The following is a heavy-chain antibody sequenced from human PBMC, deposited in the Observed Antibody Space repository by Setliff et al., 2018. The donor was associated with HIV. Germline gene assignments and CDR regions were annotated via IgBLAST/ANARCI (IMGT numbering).Heavy chain of an antibody. V-gene: IGHV4-59*11. J-gene: IGHJ3*02. CDR2: IHYSGLT. CDR3: ARYKCINFACVGFDI. D-gene: IGHD3-9*01. CDR1: RDSINGHW. Sequence: SETLSLTCTVSRDSINGHWWSWIRQPPGKGLEWTGGIHYSGLTHYNPSLKSRLTMSVDTSKNQVSLKLTSVTAADTDVYYCARYKCINFACVGFDIWGQGTVVTVSS.